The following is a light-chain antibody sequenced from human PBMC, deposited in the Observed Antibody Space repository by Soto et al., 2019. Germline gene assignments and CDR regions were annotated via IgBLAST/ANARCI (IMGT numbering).Light chain of an antibody. CDR3: QSFDSSLGGWL. Sequence: QSALTQPPSVSGAPGQRVTISCTGSRSNIGAGFDVHWYQQLPGTAPKLLISGDTNRPSGVSDRFSGSKSGTSASLAITGLRAEDEADYYCQSFDSSLGGWLFGGGTKLTVL. V-gene: IGLV1-40*01. J-gene: IGLJ3*02. CDR2: GDT. CDR1: RSNIGAGFD.